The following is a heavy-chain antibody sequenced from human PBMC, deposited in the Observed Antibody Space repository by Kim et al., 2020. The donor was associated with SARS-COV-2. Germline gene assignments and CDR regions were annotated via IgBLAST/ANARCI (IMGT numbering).Heavy chain of an antibody. CDR1: GFTFSSYG. Sequence: GGSLRLSCAASGFTFSSYGMHWVRQAPGKGLEWVAVIWYDGSNKYYADSVKGRFTISRDNSKNTLYLQMNSLRAEDTAVYYCAKELYGSGSYLGYYYYGMDVWGQGTTVTVSS. CDR2: IWYDGSNK. J-gene: IGHJ6*02. CDR3: AKELYGSGSYLGYYYYGMDV. V-gene: IGHV3-33*06. D-gene: IGHD3-10*01.